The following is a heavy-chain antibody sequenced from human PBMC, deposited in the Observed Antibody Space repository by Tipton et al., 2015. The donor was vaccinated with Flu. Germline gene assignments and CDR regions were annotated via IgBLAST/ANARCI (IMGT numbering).Heavy chain of an antibody. Sequence: TLSLTCAVSGDSISNDYFWGWIRQPPGKGLEWIAAIHRYGTAYYNPSLKSRVTMSVARSNDQFSLRLTSVTAADTAVYFCARRTFSNYVSEPKNWFDFWGQGTLVTVSS. CDR1: GDSISNDYF. D-gene: IGHD4-11*01. CDR2: IHRYGTA. J-gene: IGHJ5*01. CDR3: ARRTFSNYVSEPKNWFDF. V-gene: IGHV4-38-2*01.